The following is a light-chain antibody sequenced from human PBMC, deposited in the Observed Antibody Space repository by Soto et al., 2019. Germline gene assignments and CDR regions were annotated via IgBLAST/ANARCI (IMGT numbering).Light chain of an antibody. CDR1: SSDVGGYNY. J-gene: IGLJ1*01. CDR3: SSYAGSNNSYV. CDR2: EVS. Sequence: QSALTQPPSASGSPGQSVTVSCTGTSSDVGGYNYVSWYQQHPGKAPKLMIYEVSKRPAGVPDRFSGSKSGSTASLTVSGLQADDEADYYCSSYAGSNNSYVFGTGTKLTVL. V-gene: IGLV2-8*01.